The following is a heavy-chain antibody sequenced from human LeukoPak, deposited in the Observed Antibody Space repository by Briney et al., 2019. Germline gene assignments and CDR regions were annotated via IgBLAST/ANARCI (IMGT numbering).Heavy chain of an antibody. J-gene: IGHJ3*02. CDR2: ISYDGSNK. Sequence: PGGSLRLSCAASGFTFSSYGMHWVRQAPGKGLEWVAVISYDGSNKYYADSVKGRFTISRDNSKNTLYLQMNSLRAEDTAVYYCAKDSTAYYDILTGSQPGAFDIWGQGTMVTVSS. D-gene: IGHD3-9*01. V-gene: IGHV3-30*18. CDR1: GFTFSSYG. CDR3: AKDSTAYYDILTGSQPGAFDI.